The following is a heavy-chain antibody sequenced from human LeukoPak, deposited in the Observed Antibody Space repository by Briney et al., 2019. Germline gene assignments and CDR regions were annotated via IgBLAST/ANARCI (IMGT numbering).Heavy chain of an antibody. Sequence: PSETLSLTCAVYGGSFSGYYWSWIRQPPGKGLEWIGEINHSGSTNYNPSLKSRVTISVDTSKNQFSLKLSSVTAADTAVYCCARGVQLYYYHGMDVWGQGTTVTVSS. D-gene: IGHD1-1*01. CDR3: ARGVQLYYYHGMDV. CDR2: INHSGST. V-gene: IGHV4-34*01. J-gene: IGHJ6*02. CDR1: GGSFSGYY.